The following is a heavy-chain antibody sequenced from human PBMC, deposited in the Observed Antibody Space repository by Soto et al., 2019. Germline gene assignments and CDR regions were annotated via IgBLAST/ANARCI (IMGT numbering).Heavy chain of an antibody. CDR3: ARDPKTSGGQHWAFNYFDS. Sequence: GGSLRLSCASSGFSFSISPMHWVRQAPGKGPEWVALISYDGTNKFYADSVKGRFTISRDNSKSTLYLQVDSLRPEDAAVYYCARDPKTSGGQHWAFNYFDSWGQGTLVTVSS. V-gene: IGHV3-30-3*01. CDR1: GFSFSISP. CDR2: ISYDGTNK. D-gene: IGHD7-27*01. J-gene: IGHJ4*02.